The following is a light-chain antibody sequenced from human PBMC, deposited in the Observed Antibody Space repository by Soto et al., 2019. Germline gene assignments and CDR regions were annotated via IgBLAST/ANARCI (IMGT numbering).Light chain of an antibody. CDR2: EVS. CDR3: SSYTSRSTRV. V-gene: IGLV2-14*01. Sequence: QSALTQPASVSGSPGQSITISCTGTSSDVGGYNYVYWYQQHPGKAPKLMIYEVSNRPSGVSNRFSGSKSGNTASLTISGLQAEDEADYYCSSYTSRSTRVFGGGTKLTVL. CDR1: SSDVGGYNY. J-gene: IGLJ3*02.